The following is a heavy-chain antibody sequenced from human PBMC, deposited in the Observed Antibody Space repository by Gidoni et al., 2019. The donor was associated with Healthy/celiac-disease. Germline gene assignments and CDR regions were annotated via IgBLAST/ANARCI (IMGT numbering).Heavy chain of an antibody. V-gene: IGHV4-31*03. J-gene: IGHJ6*02. CDR1: GGHSNGGGYY. CDR3: ARGKHGSGSYYAEYCGMDV. D-gene: IGHD3-10*01. CDR2: IYDSGGT. Sequence: QVQLQESGPGLAKPSQTLSLTCSFSGGHSNGGGYYWLWIRQHPGTGREWIGYIYDSGGTSYNPTLKNRFTRSVDTSTNQFSLKLNSVTAADTAVYYCARGKHGSGSYYAEYCGMDVWGQGTTVTVSS.